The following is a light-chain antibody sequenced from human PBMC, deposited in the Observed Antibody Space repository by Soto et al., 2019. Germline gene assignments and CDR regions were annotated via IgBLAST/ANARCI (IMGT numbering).Light chain of an antibody. CDR1: QGVRND. Sequence: AIPMTQSPSSLSASVGDRVTVTCRASQGVRNDLSWYHQKPGKAPKLLIYAASTLQSGVPSRFSGSGYGTEFTLTISSLQTEDFGTYFCLQDFSFPWTFGQGTKVEIK. CDR3: LQDFSFPWT. CDR2: AAS. V-gene: IGKV1-6*01. J-gene: IGKJ1*01.